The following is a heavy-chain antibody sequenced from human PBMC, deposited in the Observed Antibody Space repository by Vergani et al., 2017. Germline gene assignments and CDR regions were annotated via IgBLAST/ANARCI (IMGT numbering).Heavy chain of an antibody. V-gene: IGHV4-34*01. J-gene: IGHJ4*02. Sequence: QVQLQQWGAGLLKPSETLSLTCAVYGGSFSGYYWSWIRQPPGKGLEWIGEINHSGSTNYNPSLKSRVTISVDTSKNQFSLKLSSVTAADTAVYYCARVSLRVQARYFDYWGQGTLVTGSS. CDR3: ARVSLRVQARYFDY. CDR2: INHSGST. CDR1: GGSFSGYY. D-gene: IGHD1-1*01.